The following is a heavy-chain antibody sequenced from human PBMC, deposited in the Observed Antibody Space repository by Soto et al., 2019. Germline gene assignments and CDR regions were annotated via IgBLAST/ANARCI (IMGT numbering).Heavy chain of an antibody. CDR2: ISGSGSTT. CDR3: AKVPPYDSSGYYYDGDY. J-gene: IGHJ4*02. V-gene: IGHV3-23*01. CDR1: GFTFSSYA. D-gene: IGHD3-22*01. Sequence: GGSLRLSCAASGFTFSSYAMSWVRQAPWKGLEWVSAISGSGSTTYYADSVKGRFTISRDTSKNTLYLQMNSLRVEDTAVYYCAKVPPYDSSGYYYDGDYWGQGTLVTVSS.